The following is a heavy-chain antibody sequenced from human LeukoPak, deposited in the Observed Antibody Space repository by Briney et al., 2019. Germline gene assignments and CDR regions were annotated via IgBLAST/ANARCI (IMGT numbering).Heavy chain of an antibody. CDR2: MSYDGSNK. J-gene: IGHJ4*02. CDR3: ARSIAARGDY. D-gene: IGHD6-6*01. Sequence: PGGSLRLSCAASGFIFSGFGMHWVRQAPSKGLEWVAVMSYDGSNKYYADSVKGRFTISKDNSKNTLYLQMNSLRAEDTAVYYCARSIAARGDYWGQGTLVTVSS. CDR1: GFIFSGFG. V-gene: IGHV3-30*03.